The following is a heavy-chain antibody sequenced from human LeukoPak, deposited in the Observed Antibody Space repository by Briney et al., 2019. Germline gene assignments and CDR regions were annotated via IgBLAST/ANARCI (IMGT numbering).Heavy chain of an antibody. V-gene: IGHV3-21*04. D-gene: IGHD3-3*01. CDR2: ISSSTSYI. Sequence: GGSLRLSCAASGFTFSSYSMRWVRQAPGKGVEWVSSISSSTSYIYYADSVKGRFTISRDNAKNTLYLQMNSLRAEDTAVYYCAKDHRRATYYDFWSGYSFDYWGQGSLVTVSS. CDR1: GFTFSSYS. J-gene: IGHJ4*02. CDR3: AKDHRRATYYDFWSGYSFDY.